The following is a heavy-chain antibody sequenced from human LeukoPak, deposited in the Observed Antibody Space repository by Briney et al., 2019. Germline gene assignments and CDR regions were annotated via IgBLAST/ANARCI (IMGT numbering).Heavy chain of an antibody. CDR3: ARPGISMVRSTWWFDP. J-gene: IGHJ5*02. CDR1: GGSFNDYY. CDR2: INHSGST. V-gene: IGHV4-34*01. D-gene: IGHD3-10*01. Sequence: SETLSLTCAVYGGSFNDYYWSWIRQPPGKGLEWIGEINHSGSTYYNPSLKSRVTISVDTSKNQFSLKLSSVTAADTAVYYCARPGISMVRSTWWFDPWGQGTLVTVSS.